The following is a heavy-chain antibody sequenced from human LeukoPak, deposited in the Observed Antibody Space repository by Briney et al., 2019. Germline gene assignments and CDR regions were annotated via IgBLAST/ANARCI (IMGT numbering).Heavy chain of an antibody. CDR2: IWYDGSNK. CDR1: GFTFSSYG. J-gene: IGHJ4*02. D-gene: IGHD3-22*01. Sequence: PGGSLRLSCAASGFTFSSYGMHWVRQAPGKGLEWVAVIWYDGSNKYYADSVKGRFTISRDNSKNTLYLQMNSLRAEDTAVYYCARERRDYNIPRHLDYWGQGTLVTVSS. V-gene: IGHV3-33*01. CDR3: ARERRDYNIPRHLDY.